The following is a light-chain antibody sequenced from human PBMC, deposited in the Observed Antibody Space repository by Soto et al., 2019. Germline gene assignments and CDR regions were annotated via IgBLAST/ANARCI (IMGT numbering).Light chain of an antibody. V-gene: IGLV2-18*01. CDR2: EVS. Sequence: QSALTQPPSVSGSPGQSVTIPCTGTSSDVGSYNRVSWYQQSPGTAPKLMIYEVSNRPSGVPDRFSGSKSGNTASLTISGLQAEDEADYYCSLYTSSSTYVFGTGTKLTVL. CDR3: SLYTSSSTYV. CDR1: SSDVGSYNR. J-gene: IGLJ1*01.